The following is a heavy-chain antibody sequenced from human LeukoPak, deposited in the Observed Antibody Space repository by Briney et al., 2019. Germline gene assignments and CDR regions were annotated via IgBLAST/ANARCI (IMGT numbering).Heavy chain of an antibody. CDR1: GFTSSSYG. CDR2: IWYDGSNK. CDR3: ASGYSGYDSKYYFDY. J-gene: IGHJ4*02. Sequence: GGSLRLSCAASGFTSSSYGMHWVRQAPGKGLEWVAVIWYDGSNKYYADSVKGRFTISRDNSKNTLYLQMNSLRAEDTAVYYCASGYSGYDSKYYFDYWGQGTLVTVSS. D-gene: IGHD5-12*01. V-gene: IGHV3-33*01.